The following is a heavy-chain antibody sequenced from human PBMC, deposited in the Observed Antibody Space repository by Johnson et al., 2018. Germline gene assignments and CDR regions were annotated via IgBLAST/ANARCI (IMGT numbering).Heavy chain of an antibody. D-gene: IGHD5-24*01. CDR2: IRWNRGSI. Sequence: VQLVESGGGLVQPGRSXRLSCAASGFTFDDYAMHWVRQAPGKGLEWVSGIRWNRGSIGYADSVKGRFPISRANAKNPLYLQMNRPGAEDTALDYCAKDLYVEMATIRYGAFDMWGQGTMVTVSS. CDR1: GFTFDDYA. CDR3: AKDLYVEMATIRYGAFDM. V-gene: IGHV3-9*01. J-gene: IGHJ3*02.